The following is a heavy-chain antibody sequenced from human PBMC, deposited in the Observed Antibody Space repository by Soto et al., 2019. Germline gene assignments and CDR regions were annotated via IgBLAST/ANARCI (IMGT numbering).Heavy chain of an antibody. J-gene: IGHJ2*01. V-gene: IGHV3-66*01. CDR3: AREAGTPGLWYFDL. D-gene: IGHD1-1*01. CDR1: GFTVSSNY. CDR2: IYSGGST. Sequence: GGSLRLSCAASGFTVSSNYMSWVRQAPGKGLEWVSVIYSGGSTYYADSVKGRFTISRDNSKNTLYLQMNSLRAEDTAVYFCAREAGTPGLWYFDLWGRGTLVTVSS.